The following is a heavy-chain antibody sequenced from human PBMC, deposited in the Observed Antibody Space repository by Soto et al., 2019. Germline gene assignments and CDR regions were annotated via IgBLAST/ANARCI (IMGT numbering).Heavy chain of an antibody. D-gene: IGHD6-13*01. CDR1: GYTFTSYA. V-gene: IGHV1-3*01. Sequence: ASVKVSCKASGYTFTSYAMHWVRQAPGQRLEWMGWINAGNGNTKYSQKFQGRVTITRDTSASTAYMELSSLRSEDTAVYYCVSIFRRSSTDKPYYYYMDVWGKGTKVTVSS. CDR2: INAGNGNT. J-gene: IGHJ6*03. CDR3: VSIFRRSSTDKPYYYYMDV.